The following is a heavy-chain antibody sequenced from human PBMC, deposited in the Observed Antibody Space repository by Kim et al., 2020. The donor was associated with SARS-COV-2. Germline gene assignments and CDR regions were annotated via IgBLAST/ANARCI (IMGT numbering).Heavy chain of an antibody. V-gene: IGHV4-39*07. CDR3: ARDPRLHYYDFWSGYYFDY. J-gene: IGHJ4*02. CDR2: IYYSGST. D-gene: IGHD3-3*01. CDR1: GGSISSSSYY. Sequence: SETLSLTCTVSGGSISSSSYYWGWIRQPPGKGLEWIGSIYYSGSTYYNPSLKSRVTISVDTSKNQFSLKLSSVTAADTAVYYCARDPRLHYYDFWSGYYFDYWGQGTLVTVSS.